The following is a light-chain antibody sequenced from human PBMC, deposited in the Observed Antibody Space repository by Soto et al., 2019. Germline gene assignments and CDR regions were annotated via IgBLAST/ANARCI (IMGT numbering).Light chain of an antibody. CDR2: DNI. CDR3: QSSDRSLSSLI. Sequence: QSALTQPPSVSGSPGQSVTISCTGTSCNIGGRYDVSWYQRLPGTAPKLLIYDNINRPSGVANRFSGSKSGSTASLAITGLQDADEADYYCQSSDRSLSSLIFGGGTKLTVL. V-gene: IGLV1-40*01. J-gene: IGLJ2*01. CDR1: SCNIGGRYD.